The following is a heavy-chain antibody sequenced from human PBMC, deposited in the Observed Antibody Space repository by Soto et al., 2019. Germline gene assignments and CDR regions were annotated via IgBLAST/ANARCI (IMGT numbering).Heavy chain of an antibody. Sequence: GGSLRLSCAPSGFTFSSYAMSWVRQAHGKGLEWVSAISSSSSTIYYEDSVKGRFTISRDNAKNSLYLQMNSLRDEDTAGYDCARVGRYSSSSDYWGQGTRVTVAS. CDR1: GFTFSSYA. J-gene: IGHJ4*02. CDR3: ARVGRYSSSSDY. D-gene: IGHD3-22*01. CDR2: ISSSSSTI. V-gene: IGHV3-48*02.